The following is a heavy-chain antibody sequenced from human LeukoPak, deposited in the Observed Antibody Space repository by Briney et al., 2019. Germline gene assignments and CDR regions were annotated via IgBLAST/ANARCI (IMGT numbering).Heavy chain of an antibody. D-gene: IGHD2-15*01. CDR2: IWYDGSNK. Sequence: GRSLRLSCAASGFTFSSYGMHWVRQAPGKGLEWVAVIWYDGSNKYYADSVKGRFTISRDNSKNTLYLQVNSLRAEDTAVYYCARGDLTAFLELLIDYWGQGTLVTVSS. CDR3: ARGDLTAFLELLIDY. J-gene: IGHJ4*02. V-gene: IGHV3-33*01. CDR1: GFTFSSYG.